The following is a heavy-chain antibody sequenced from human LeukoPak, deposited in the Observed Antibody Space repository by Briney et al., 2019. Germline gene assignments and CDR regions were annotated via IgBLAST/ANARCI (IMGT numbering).Heavy chain of an antibody. J-gene: IGHJ4*02. CDR3: ARDQTYYYDSSGYFDY. Sequence: SETLSLTCTVSGGSISSYYWSWIRQPAGKGLEWIGRIYTSGSTNYNPSLKSRVTMSVDTSKNQFSLKLSSVTAADTAVYYCARDQTYYYDSSGYFDYWGQGTLVTVCS. D-gene: IGHD3-22*01. V-gene: IGHV4-4*07. CDR2: IYTSGST. CDR1: GGSISSYY.